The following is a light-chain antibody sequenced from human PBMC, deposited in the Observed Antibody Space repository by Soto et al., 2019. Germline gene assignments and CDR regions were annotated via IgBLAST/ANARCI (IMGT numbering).Light chain of an antibody. Sequence: DIQMTQSPSSVSASVGDRVTITCRASQGINNWLAWYQQKPGKAPKLLIYAASDLQSGVPSRFSGSGSGTDFTLTISSLQSEDFATYYCQQANSFPAFGPGTKVDTK. CDR3: QQANSFPA. V-gene: IGKV1-12*01. CDR2: AAS. J-gene: IGKJ3*01. CDR1: QGINNW.